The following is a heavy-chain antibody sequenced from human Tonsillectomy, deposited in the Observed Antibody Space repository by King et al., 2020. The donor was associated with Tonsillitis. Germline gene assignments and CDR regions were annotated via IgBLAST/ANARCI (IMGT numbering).Heavy chain of an antibody. V-gene: IGHV3-53*01. Sequence: VQLVESGGGLIQPGGSLRLSCAASGFIVSNDYMSWVRQAPGKGLEWVSVLYSGGHTYYADSVKGRFTVSRDNSKNTVYLQMNSLRAEDTAVYYCAREFGLEMGKYYSSTMDIWGKGTPVTVS. D-gene: IGHD3/OR15-3a*01. CDR1: GFIVSNDY. CDR2: LYSGGHT. CDR3: AREFGLEMGKYYSSTMDI. J-gene: IGHJ6*03.